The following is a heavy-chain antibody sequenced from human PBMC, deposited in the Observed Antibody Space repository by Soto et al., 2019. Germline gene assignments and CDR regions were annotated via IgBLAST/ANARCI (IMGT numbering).Heavy chain of an antibody. D-gene: IGHD3-3*01. V-gene: IGHV1-18*01. Sequence: ASVKVSCKASGYTFTSYGISWVRQAPGQGLEWMGWISAYNGNTNYAQKLQGRVTMTTVKSTSTAYMELRSLRSDDTAVYYCARDYKYNFWSVTNWFDPWGQGTLVTVSS. J-gene: IGHJ5*02. CDR3: ARDYKYNFWSVTNWFDP. CDR1: GYTFTSYG. CDR2: ISAYNGNT.